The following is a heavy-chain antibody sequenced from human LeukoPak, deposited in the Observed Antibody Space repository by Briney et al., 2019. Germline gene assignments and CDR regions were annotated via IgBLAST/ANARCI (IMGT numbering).Heavy chain of an antibody. CDR1: GGTFSSYA. CDR2: IIPIFGTA. CDR3: ATITIAARGSGAFDI. Sequence: SVKVSCKASGGTFSSYAISWVRQAPGQGLEWMGGIIPIFGTANYAQKFQGRVTITTDESTSTAYMELSSLRSEDTAVYYCATITIAARGSGAFDIWGQGTMVTVSS. D-gene: IGHD6-6*01. V-gene: IGHV1-69*05. J-gene: IGHJ3*02.